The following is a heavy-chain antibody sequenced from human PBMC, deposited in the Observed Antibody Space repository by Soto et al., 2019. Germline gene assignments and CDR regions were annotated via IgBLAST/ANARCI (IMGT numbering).Heavy chain of an antibody. Sequence: GASVKVSCKASGYTFTSYYIHCVRQAPGQGLEWMGVINPGGGSTSYAQKFQGRVTMTRDTSTSTVYMELSSLRSEDTAVYYCARVRGGELYDGMDVWGQGTTVTVSS. CDR3: ARVRGGELYDGMDV. V-gene: IGHV1-46*01. J-gene: IGHJ6*02. CDR2: INPGGGST. D-gene: IGHD3-10*01. CDR1: GYTFTSYY.